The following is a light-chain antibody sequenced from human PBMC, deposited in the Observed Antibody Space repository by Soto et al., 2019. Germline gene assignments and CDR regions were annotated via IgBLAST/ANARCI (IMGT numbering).Light chain of an antibody. V-gene: IGKV3-15*01. CDR3: QQYNNWPRT. CDR1: QGIGST. J-gene: IGKJ1*01. Sequence: EILMSLSAATLSVSPRERATLCSMASQGIGSTLAWYQQKPGQTPKLLIYDASTGAPGVPARFSGSWSGAEFTLTIDSLQSDDFAVYYCQQYNNWPRTFGQGTKVDIK. CDR2: DAS.